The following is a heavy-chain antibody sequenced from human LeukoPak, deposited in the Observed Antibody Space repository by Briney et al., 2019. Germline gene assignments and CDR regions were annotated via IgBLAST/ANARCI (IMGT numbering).Heavy chain of an antibody. CDR2: IYYSGST. V-gene: IGHV4-59*01. CDR1: GGSLSSYY. CDR3: ARTRPIYDSSGYYYEFHY. D-gene: IGHD3-22*01. J-gene: IGHJ4*02. Sequence: SETLSLTCTVSGGSLSSYYWSWIRQPPGKGLEWIGYIYYSGSTNYNPSLKSRVTISVDTSKNQFSLKMSSVTAADTAVYYCARTRPIYDSSGYYYEFHYWGQGTLVTVSS.